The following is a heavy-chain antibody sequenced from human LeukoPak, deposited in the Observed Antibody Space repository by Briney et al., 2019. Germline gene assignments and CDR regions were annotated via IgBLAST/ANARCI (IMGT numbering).Heavy chain of an antibody. V-gene: IGHV3-30*04. J-gene: IGHJ6*02. D-gene: IGHD6-13*01. CDR2: ISYDGSNK. CDR1: GFTFSSYV. CDR3: ARDLTAAAGTIYGMGV. Sequence: PGGSLRLSCAASGFTFSSYVMHWVRQAPGKGLEWVAVISYDGSNKYYADSVKGRFTISRDKSKNTLYLQMNSLRAEDTAVYYCARDLTAAAGTIYGMGVWGQGTTVTVSS.